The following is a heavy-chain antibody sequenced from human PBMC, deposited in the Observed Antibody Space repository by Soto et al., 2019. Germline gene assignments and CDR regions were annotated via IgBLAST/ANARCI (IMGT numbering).Heavy chain of an antibody. V-gene: IGHV3-48*01. CDR2: ISSSSSTK. J-gene: IGHJ4*02. CDR1: GLSFSSYS. CDR3: ATSETRHYHSGSPSLDY. Sequence: GGSLRLSCVASGLSFSSYSMNWVRQTPGKGLEWVSYISSSSSTKYYADSVKGRFTISRDSAKNSLYLQMSGLRAEDTAVYYCATSETRHYHSGSPSLDYWGQGALVTVSS. D-gene: IGHD3-10*01.